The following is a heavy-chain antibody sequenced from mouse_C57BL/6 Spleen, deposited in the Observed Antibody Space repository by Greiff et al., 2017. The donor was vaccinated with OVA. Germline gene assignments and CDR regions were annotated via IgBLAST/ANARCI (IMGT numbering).Heavy chain of an antibody. CDR1: GFTFSSYA. D-gene: IGHD1-1*01. V-gene: IGHV5-4*01. Sequence: DVHLVESGGGLVKPGGSLKLSCAASGFTFSSYAMSWVRQTPEKRLEWVATISDGGSYTYYPDNVKGRFTISRDNAKNNLYLQMSHLKSEDTAMYYCARDRNYGSSYWYVDVWGTGTTVSVSS. J-gene: IGHJ1*03. CDR3: ARDRNYGSSYWYVDV. CDR2: ISDGGSYT.